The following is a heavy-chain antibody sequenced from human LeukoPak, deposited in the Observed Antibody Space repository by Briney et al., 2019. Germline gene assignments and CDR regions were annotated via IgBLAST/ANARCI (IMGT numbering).Heavy chain of an antibody. CDR2: INHSGST. V-gene: IGHV4-34*01. CDR1: GGSFGGYY. CDR3: ARGRYYYGSGSYYNS. J-gene: IGHJ4*02. Sequence: SETLSLTCAVYGGSFGGYYWSWIRQPPGKGLEWIGEINHSGSTNYNPSLKSRVTISVDTSKNQFSLKLSSVTAADTAVYYCARGRYYYGSGSYYNSWGQGTLVTVSS. D-gene: IGHD3-10*01.